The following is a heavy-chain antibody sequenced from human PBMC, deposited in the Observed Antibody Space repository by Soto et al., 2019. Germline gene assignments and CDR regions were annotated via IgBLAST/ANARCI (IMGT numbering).Heavy chain of an antibody. D-gene: IGHD4-17*01. CDR2: IYYSGST. CDR3: ARHLTIGSYYFYMDV. V-gene: IGHV4-39*01. CDR1: SWSIRGSNHY. J-gene: IGHJ6*03. Sequence: SETLSLTCTVSSWSIRGSNHYWGWIRQPPGKGLEWIGTIYYSGSTYYHPSLKSRVTMSVDTSKNRFSLRLSSVTAADTAMYYCARHLTIGSYYFYMDVWGKGTTVTVSS.